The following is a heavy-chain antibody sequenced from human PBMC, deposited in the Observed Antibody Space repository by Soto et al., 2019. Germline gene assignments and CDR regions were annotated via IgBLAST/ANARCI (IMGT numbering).Heavy chain of an antibody. CDR1: GFTVSNHY. J-gene: IGHJ4*02. CDR3: APHPGGGGY. CDR2: IYSGGYT. Sequence: EVQLVESGGGLIQPGGSLRLSCAVSGFTVSNHYMSWVRQAPGKGLEGVSVIYSGGYTAYGDSVKGRFTISRDNSKNTLHRKRKGRRADAPAGFYWAPHPGGGGYWGQGTLVTVSS. V-gene: IGHV3-53*01. D-gene: IGHD3-10*01.